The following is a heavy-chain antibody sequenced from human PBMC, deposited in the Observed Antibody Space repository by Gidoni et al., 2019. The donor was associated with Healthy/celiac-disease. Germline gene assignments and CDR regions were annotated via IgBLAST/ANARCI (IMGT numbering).Heavy chain of an antibody. CDR2: IDPSDSYT. J-gene: IGHJ6*03. V-gene: IGHV5-10-1*01. CDR1: GYSFTSYW. Sequence: EVQLVQSGAEVKKPGESLRISCKGSGYSFTSYWISWVRQMPGKGLEWMGRIDPSDSYTNYSPSCQGHVTISADKSISTAYLQWSSLKASDTAMYYCARLVVPAAMGPYYYYMDVWGKGTTVTVSS. D-gene: IGHD2-2*01. CDR3: ARLVVPAAMGPYYYYMDV.